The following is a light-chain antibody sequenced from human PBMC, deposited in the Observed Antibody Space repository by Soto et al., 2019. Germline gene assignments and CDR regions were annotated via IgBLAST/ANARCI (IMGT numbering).Light chain of an antibody. Sequence: ETLMTQSPATLSVSPGERATLSCRASQSVNNNLAWYQQKLGQAPRVLIYSASTRATGIPARFSGSGSGTEFTLTISSLQSEDFAVYYCQQYNYWPPITFGQGTRLEIK. CDR2: SAS. CDR3: QQYNYWPPIT. CDR1: QSVNNN. J-gene: IGKJ5*01. V-gene: IGKV3-15*01.